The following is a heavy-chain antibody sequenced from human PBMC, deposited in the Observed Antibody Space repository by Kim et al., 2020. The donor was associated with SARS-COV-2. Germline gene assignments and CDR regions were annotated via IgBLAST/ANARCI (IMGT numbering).Heavy chain of an antibody. D-gene: IGHD3-22*01. Sequence: ASVKVSCKASGYTFTGYYMHWVRQAPGQGLEWMGWINPNSGGTNYAQKFQGWVTMTRDTSISTAYMELSRLRSDDTAVYYCARSALEWYYDSSGQTIAQGYFDYWGQGTLVTVSS. CDR3: ARSALEWYYDSSGQTIAQGYFDY. CDR1: GYTFTGYY. J-gene: IGHJ4*02. CDR2: INPNSGGT. V-gene: IGHV1-2*04.